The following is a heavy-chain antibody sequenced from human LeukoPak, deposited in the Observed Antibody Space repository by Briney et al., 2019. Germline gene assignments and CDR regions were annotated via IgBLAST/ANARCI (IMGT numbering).Heavy chain of an antibody. J-gene: IGHJ5*02. CDR2: INTDGSTT. V-gene: IGHV3-74*01. CDR1: GFTLSSYW. D-gene: IGHD1-26*01. Sequence: GGSLRLSCAASGFTLSSYWMHWVRQAPGKGLVWISRINTDGSTTSYADSVKGRFTISRDNAKNTLYLQMNSLRAEDTAVYYCARVSSGSYNWVDPWGQGTLVTVSS. CDR3: ARVSSGSYNWVDP.